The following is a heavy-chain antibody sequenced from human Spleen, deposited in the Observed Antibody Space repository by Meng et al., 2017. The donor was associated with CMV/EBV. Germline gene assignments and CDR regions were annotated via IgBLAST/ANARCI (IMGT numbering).Heavy chain of an antibody. CDR2: MNPKSGKT. Sequence: ASVQVSCKASGYIFTNFEINWVRQANGQGLEWMGWMNPKSGKTGYAEKFQGRVTMTRNTSIGTAYLELGSLKSDDTAVYYCARRLIAVAESDYWGQGTLVTVSS. J-gene: IGHJ4*02. CDR3: ARRLIAVAESDY. D-gene: IGHD6-19*01. CDR1: GYIFTNFE. V-gene: IGHV1-8*01.